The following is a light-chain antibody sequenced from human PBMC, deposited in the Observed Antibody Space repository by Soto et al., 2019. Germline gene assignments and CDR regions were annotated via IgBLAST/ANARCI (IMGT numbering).Light chain of an antibody. CDR1: QSITTW. Sequence: DIQMTQSPSTLSASVGDRVTITCRAGQSITTWLAWYQQKPGKAPKLLIYDASSLESGVPSRFSGSGSGTEFAVTISSLQPDDFATYYCQEYKSYPYTFGQGTNPEIK. V-gene: IGKV1-5*01. CDR2: DAS. CDR3: QEYKSYPYT. J-gene: IGKJ2*01.